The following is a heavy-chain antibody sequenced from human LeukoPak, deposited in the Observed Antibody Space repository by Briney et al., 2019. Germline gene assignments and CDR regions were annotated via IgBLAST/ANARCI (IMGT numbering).Heavy chain of an antibody. CDR3: AKYSGLQIQQWYFDY. V-gene: IGHV3-23*01. CDR1: GFTFSTYT. Sequence: PGGSLRLSCAAPGFTFSTYTMYWVRHPPGKRLEWVSIIGSSGGGIHYADSVEGRFTISRDNSKNALYLQMNSLRVEDTAVYYCAKYSGLQIQQWYFDYWGQGTQVTVSS. J-gene: IGHJ4*02. CDR2: IGSSGGGI. D-gene: IGHD5-18*01.